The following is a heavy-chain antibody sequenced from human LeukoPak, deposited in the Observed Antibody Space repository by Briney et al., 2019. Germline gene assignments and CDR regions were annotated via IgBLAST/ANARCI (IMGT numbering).Heavy chain of an antibody. V-gene: IGHV4-31*03. D-gene: IGHD6-13*01. CDR3: ARGSGYSSSWYPY. CDR2: ISYSGNT. CDR1: GDSITSAGYF. J-gene: IGHJ4*02. Sequence: PSETLSLTCTVSGDSITSAGYFWGWIRQYPGKGLEWIGYISYSGNTYYNPSLRSRPAISLDTSKNQFSLTLSSMTAADTAVYYCARGSGYSSSWYPYWGQGTLVTVSS.